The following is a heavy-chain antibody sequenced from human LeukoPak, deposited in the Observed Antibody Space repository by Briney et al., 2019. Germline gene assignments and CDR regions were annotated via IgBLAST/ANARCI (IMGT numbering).Heavy chain of an antibody. CDR3: ARDLSGIAVSSA. D-gene: IGHD6-19*01. V-gene: IGHV3-21*01. CDR2: ISSSSSYI. CDR1: GFTSSSYS. Sequence: GGSLRLSCAASGFTSSSYSMNWVRQAPGRGLEWVSSISSSSSYIYYADSVKGRFTISRDNAKNSLYLQMDSLRAEDTAVYYCARDLSGIAVSSAWGQGTLVTVSS. J-gene: IGHJ5*02.